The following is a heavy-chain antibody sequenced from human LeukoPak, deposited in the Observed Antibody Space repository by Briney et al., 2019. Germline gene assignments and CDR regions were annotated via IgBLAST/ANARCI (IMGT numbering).Heavy chain of an antibody. CDR1: AFTFSTYS. J-gene: IGHJ1*01. CDR2: ISSRGRDQ. V-gene: IGHV3-30*01. CDR3: ARDQSFIRVVTIGGLGY. Sequence: SLRLSCAASAFTFSTYSMHCVRHPPEKVLEWVASISSRGRDQYDAHSVQGRLTTSTANPPTTLSPQMNSLRTEATPSYYCARDQSFIRVVTIGGLGYWGQGTLVTVSS. D-gene: IGHD3-3*01.